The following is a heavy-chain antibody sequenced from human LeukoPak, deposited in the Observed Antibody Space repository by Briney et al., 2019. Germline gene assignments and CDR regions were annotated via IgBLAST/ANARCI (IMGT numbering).Heavy chain of an antibody. CDR2: ISYDGSNK. CDR1: GFSLSDYG. V-gene: IGHV3-30*03. D-gene: IGHD2-15*01. J-gene: IGHJ6*02. Sequence: GGSLRLSCSASGFSLSDYGMSWVRQAPGKGLEWVAVISYDGSNKYYADSVKGRFTISRDNSKNTLYLQMNSLRAEDTAVYYCARVGVVVAATLYYYYYGMDVWGQGTTVTVSS. CDR3: ARVGVVVAATLYYYYYGMDV.